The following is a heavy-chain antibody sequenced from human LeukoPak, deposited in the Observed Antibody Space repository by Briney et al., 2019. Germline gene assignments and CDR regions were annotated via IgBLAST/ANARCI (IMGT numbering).Heavy chain of an antibody. CDR1: GLDFRSNA. V-gene: IGHV3-23*01. CDR2: ISAAGDA. J-gene: IGHJ4*02. D-gene: IGHD2-2*02. Sequence: GGSLRLSCAVPGLDFRSNAMKWVRQAPGKGLEWVAAISAAGDAYYADSVKGRFTISRDTSKNTLYVQLNSLRAEDAALYYCATLYHDHGSYWGQGTLVTVSS. CDR3: ATLYHDHGSY.